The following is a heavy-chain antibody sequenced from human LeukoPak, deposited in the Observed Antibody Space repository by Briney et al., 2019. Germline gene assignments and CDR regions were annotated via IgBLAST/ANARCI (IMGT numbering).Heavy chain of an antibody. CDR3: ARATGIVGANDY. J-gene: IGHJ4*02. D-gene: IGHD1-26*01. CDR2: ISTYNGKA. Sequence: GASVKVSCKASGYTFTNYGLSWVRQAPGQGLEWMGWISTYNGKANYVEKLQGRVTMTRDTSISTAYMELSRLRSDDTAVYYCARATGIVGANDYWGQGTLVTVSS. CDR1: GYTFTNYG. V-gene: IGHV1-18*01.